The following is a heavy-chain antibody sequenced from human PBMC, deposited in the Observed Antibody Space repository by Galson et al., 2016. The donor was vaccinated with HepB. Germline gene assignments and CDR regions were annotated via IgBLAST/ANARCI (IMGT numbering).Heavy chain of an antibody. CDR1: GFTFSSYA. V-gene: IGHV3-30-3*01. Sequence: SLRLSCAASGFTFSSYAMHWVRQAPGKGPEWVAGISYDGSKKYYADSVQGRFPISRDNSKNTLYLQMNSLRVEDTAMYYCAREGARTFYYDSSGYRWAFDIWGQGTMVTVSS. D-gene: IGHD3-22*01. CDR3: AREGARTFYYDSSGYRWAFDI. J-gene: IGHJ3*02. CDR2: ISYDGSKK.